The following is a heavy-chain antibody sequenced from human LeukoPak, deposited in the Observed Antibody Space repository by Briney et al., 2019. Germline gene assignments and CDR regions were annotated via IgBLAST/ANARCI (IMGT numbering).Heavy chain of an antibody. Sequence: SETLSLTCTVSGYSISSGYYWGWIRQPPGKGLEWIGSIYHSGSTYYNPSLKSRVTISVDTSKNQFSLKLSSVTAADTAVYYCARDRVRGERYNWFDPWGQGTLVTVSS. J-gene: IGHJ5*02. D-gene: IGHD3-10*01. CDR2: IYHSGST. V-gene: IGHV4-38-2*02. CDR1: GYSISSGYY. CDR3: ARDRVRGERYNWFDP.